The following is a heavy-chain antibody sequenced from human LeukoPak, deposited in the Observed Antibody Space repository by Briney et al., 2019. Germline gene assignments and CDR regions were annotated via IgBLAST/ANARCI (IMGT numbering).Heavy chain of an antibody. CDR2: ISYDGSNK. CDR3: AKAAAISDYYDSSGYFGSDY. D-gene: IGHD3-22*01. V-gene: IGHV3-30*18. Sequence: GGSLRLSCAASGFTFSSYGMHWVRQAPGKGLEWVAVISYDGSNKYYADSVKGRFTISRDNSKNTLYLQMNSLRAEDTAVYYCAKAAAISDYYDSSGYFGSDYWGQGTLVTVSS. CDR1: GFTFSSYG. J-gene: IGHJ4*02.